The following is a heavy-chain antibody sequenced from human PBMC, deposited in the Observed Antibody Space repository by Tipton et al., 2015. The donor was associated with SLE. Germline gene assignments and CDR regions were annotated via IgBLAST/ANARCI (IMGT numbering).Heavy chain of an antibody. D-gene: IGHD3-16*01. CDR1: GGSISSSSYY. Sequence: TLSLTCTVSGGSISSSSYYWGWIRQPPGKGLEWIGSIYYSGSTYYNPSLKSRVTISVDTSKNQFSLKLSSVTAADTAVYYCARGGIQFDYWGQGTLVTVSS. CDR3: ARGGIQFDY. CDR2: IYYSGST. J-gene: IGHJ4*02. V-gene: IGHV4-39*01.